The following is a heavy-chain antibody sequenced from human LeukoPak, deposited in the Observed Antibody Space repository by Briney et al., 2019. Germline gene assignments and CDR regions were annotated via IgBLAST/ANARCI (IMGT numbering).Heavy chain of an antibody. J-gene: IGHJ3*02. CDR1: GGTFSSYA. D-gene: IGHD3-3*01. CDR3: AGNCYDFWSVTPHAFDI. CDR2: IIPIFGTA. Sequence: ASVKVSCKASGGTFSSYAISWVRQAPGQGLEWMGGIIPIFGTANYAQKFQGRVTITTDESTSTAYMELSSLRSEDTAVYYCAGNCYDFWSVTPHAFDIWGQGTMVTVSS. V-gene: IGHV1-69*05.